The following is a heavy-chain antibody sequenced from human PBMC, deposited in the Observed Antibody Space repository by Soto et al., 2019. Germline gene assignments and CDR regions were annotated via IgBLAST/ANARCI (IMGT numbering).Heavy chain of an antibody. CDR1: GGSFRGFY. CDR3: AGASTWHPGAFDI. CDR2: VNHGGTS. Sequence: ASESVYRTGAVHGGSFRGFYLDWIRQPPGKGLEWIGEVNHGGTSNYNPSLKSRVTISVDTSKNQLSLKLSSVTAADTAVYYCAGASTWHPGAFDIWGQGTTVT. J-gene: IGHJ3*02. V-gene: IGHV4-34*01. D-gene: IGHD5-12*01.